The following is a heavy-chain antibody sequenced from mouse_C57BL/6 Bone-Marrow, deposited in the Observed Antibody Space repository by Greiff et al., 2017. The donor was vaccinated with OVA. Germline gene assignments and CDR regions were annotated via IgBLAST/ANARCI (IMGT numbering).Heavy chain of an antibody. V-gene: IGHV1-53*01. CDR1: GYTFTSYW. D-gene: IGHD1-1*01. CDR2: INPSTGGT. CDR3: AREGIFTTRAMDY. Sequence: QVQLQQPGTDLVKPGASVKLSCKASGYTFTSYWMHWVKQRPGQGLEWIGNINPSTGGTNYNEKFKSKATLTVDKSYSTAYMQRSSPTSEDAAVYYGAREGIFTTRAMDYWGQGTSVTVSS. J-gene: IGHJ4*01.